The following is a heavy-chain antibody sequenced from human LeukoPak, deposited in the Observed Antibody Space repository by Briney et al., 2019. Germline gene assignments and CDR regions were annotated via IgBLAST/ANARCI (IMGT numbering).Heavy chain of an antibody. J-gene: IGHJ6*02. CDR1: GFTFSTYI. D-gene: IGHD4-11*01. Sequence: TGGSLRLSCAASGFTFSTYIMNWVRQAPGKGLEWVSYISSSSGTIWYANSVKGRFTVSRDNAKNSLYLQLNSLRAEDTAVYYCARRTVTTLPYAMDVWGQGTTVTVS. V-gene: IGHV3-48*01. CDR2: ISSSSGTI. CDR3: ARRTVTTLPYAMDV.